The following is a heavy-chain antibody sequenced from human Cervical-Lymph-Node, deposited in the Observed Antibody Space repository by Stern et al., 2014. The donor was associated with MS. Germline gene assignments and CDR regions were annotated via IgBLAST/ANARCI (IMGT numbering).Heavy chain of an antibody. J-gene: IGHJ5*02. CDR1: GD. D-gene: IGHD3-10*01. Sequence: QMPLVQSGADVKKPGSSVRVSCKASGDISWLRQAPGQGLEYMGGSIRPVRTAHSTQRFQARLTITADKSTNTTYMELSSLRSDDTAIYYCATGAGDNWFDPWGQGTLVSVSS. V-gene: IGHV1-69*06. CDR2: SIRPVRTA. CDR3: ATGAGDNWFDP.